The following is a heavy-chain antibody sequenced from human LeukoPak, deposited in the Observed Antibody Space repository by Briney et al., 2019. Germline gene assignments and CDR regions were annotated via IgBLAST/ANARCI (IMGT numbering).Heavy chain of an antibody. CDR2: ISSSSSYI. CDR3: ARDRSLGYCSSTSCYEGPPGDYYYGMDV. CDR1: GFTFSSYS. J-gene: IGHJ6*04. V-gene: IGHV3-21*01. Sequence: GGSLRLSCAASGFTFSSYSMNWVRQAPGKGLEWVSSISSSSSYIYYADSVKGRFTISRDNAKNSLYLQMNSLRAEDTAVYYCARDRSLGYCSSTSCYEGPPGDYYYGMDVWGKGTTVTVSS. D-gene: IGHD2-2*01.